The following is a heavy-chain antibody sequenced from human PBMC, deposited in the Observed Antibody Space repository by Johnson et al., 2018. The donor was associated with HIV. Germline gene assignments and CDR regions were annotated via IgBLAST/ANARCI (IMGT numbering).Heavy chain of an antibody. CDR2: VYSGGTT. V-gene: IGHV3-66*01. CDR3: ARDKAVGYSSGWHAFDI. CDR1: GFTVSSNY. Sequence: VQLVESGGGVVQPGRSLRLSCAASGFTVSSNYMSWVRQAPGKGLESVSVVYSGGTTHYADSVKGRSTISRDNSKNTLYLQMNSLRAEDTAVYYCARDKAVGYSSGWHAFDIWGQGTMVTVSS. J-gene: IGHJ3*02. D-gene: IGHD6-19*01.